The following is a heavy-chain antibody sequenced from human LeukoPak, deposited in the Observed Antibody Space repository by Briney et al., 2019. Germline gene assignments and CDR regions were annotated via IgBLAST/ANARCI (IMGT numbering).Heavy chain of an antibody. Sequence: SETLSLTCAVYGGSFSGYYYNWIRQPPGKGLEWIGEINHSGSTNYNPSLKSRVTISVDTSKNQFSLKVSSVTAADTAVYYCARGSPEHSSILENWGQGTLVTVSS. V-gene: IGHV4-34*01. CDR3: ARGSPEHSSILEN. CDR1: GGSFSGYY. CDR2: INHSGST. J-gene: IGHJ4*02. D-gene: IGHD1-1*01.